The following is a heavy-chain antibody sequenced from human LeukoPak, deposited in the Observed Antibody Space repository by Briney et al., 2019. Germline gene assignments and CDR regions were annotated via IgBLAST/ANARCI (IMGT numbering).Heavy chain of an antibody. CDR2: IWYDGSNK. J-gene: IGHJ4*02. D-gene: IGHD6-13*01. CDR1: GFTFSDYY. Sequence: GGSLRLSCAASGFTFSDYYMSWIRQAPGKGLEWVAVIWYDGSNKYYADSVKGRFTISRDNSKNTLYLQMNSLRAEDTAVYYCAKARVVRSSSWSDYWGQGTLVTVSS. V-gene: IGHV3-33*06. CDR3: AKARVVRSSSWSDY.